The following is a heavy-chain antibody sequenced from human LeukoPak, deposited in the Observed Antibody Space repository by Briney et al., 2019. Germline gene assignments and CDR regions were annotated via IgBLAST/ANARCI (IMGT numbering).Heavy chain of an antibody. CDR1: GYTLTELS. CDR3: ATDRTSGSSYYFDY. V-gene: IGHV1-24*01. CDR2: FDPEDGET. D-gene: IGHD6-6*01. Sequence: GASVKVSCKVSGYTLTELSIHWVRQAPGKGLEWMGGFDPEDGETIYAQKFQGRVTMTEDTSTDTAYMELSSLRSEDTAVYYCATDRTSGSSYYFDYWGQGTLVTVSS. J-gene: IGHJ4*02.